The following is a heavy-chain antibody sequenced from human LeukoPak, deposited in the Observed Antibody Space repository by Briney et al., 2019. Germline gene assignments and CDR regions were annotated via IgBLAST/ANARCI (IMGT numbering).Heavy chain of an antibody. CDR1: GGSISRTNW. J-gene: IGHJ4*02. D-gene: IGHD1-26*01. CDR2: ISLSGRT. V-gene: IGHV4-4*02. Sequence: NASGTLSLPCDVSGGSISRTNWWSWLRQSPGQGLEWIGEISLSGRTNYNPSLQSRVTMSLDEPKNQLSLDLASVTAADTAVYYCSRESGAFSPFGYWGQGTLVTVPS. CDR3: SRESGAFSPFGY.